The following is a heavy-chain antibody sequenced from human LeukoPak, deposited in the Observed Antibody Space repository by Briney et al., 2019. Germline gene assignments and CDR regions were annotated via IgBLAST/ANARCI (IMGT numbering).Heavy chain of an antibody. Sequence: GGSLRLSCSASGFIFSTYAMHWVRQAPGKGLEYVSAISNNGYITYYADSVKGRFTISRDNSKKTLFLQMSSLRAEDTAVYYCAKDLAARDAFDIWGQGTMVTVSS. J-gene: IGHJ3*02. CDR2: ISNNGYIT. V-gene: IGHV3-64D*06. CDR3: AKDLAARDAFDI. CDR1: GFIFSTYA.